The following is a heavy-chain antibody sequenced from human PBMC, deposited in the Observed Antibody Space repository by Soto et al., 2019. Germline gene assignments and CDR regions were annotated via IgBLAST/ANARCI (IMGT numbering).Heavy chain of an antibody. CDR3: AMSGYCSSTSGCGSTDSYYYYMDV. J-gene: IGHJ6*03. CDR2: VYHSGTT. Sequence: PSETLSLTCTVSGGSISGSNYYWAWIRQPPGKGLEWIGSVYHSGTTYYNPSLKRRVTISVDKSKNQFSLKLSSVTAADTAVYYCAMSGYCSSTSGCGSTDSYYYYMDVWGKGTTVTVSS. CDR1: GGSISGSNYY. D-gene: IGHD2-2*01. V-gene: IGHV4-39*07.